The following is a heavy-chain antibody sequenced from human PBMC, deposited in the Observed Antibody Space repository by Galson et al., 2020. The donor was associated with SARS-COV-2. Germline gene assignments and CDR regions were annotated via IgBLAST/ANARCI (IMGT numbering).Heavy chain of an antibody. J-gene: IGHJ4*01. CDR1: GYSFSTYG. Sequence: ASVKVSCKASGYSFSTYGVSWVRQAPGQGLEWMGWISSYNTNYAEKFQGRVTLTTDTSTGTAYMELRSLRSDDTAIYYCARHGPAVGQIGYYWGHGTLVTVSS. V-gene: IGHV1-18*01. CDR3: ARHGPAVGQIGYY. D-gene: IGHD1-26*01. CDR2: ISSYNT.